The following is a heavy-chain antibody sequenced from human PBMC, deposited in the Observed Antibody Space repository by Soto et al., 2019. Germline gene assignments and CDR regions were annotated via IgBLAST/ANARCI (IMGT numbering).Heavy chain of an antibody. D-gene: IGHD2-8*02. V-gene: IGHV1-2*04. Sequence: ASVKVSCKASGYTFTGYYMHWVRQAPGQGLEWMGWINPNSGGTNYAQKFQGWVTMTRDTSISTAYMELSRLRSDDTAAYYCASRGTGGTGDMDVWGQGTTVTVSS. J-gene: IGHJ6*02. CDR2: INPNSGGT. CDR3: ASRGTGGTGDMDV. CDR1: GYTFTGYY.